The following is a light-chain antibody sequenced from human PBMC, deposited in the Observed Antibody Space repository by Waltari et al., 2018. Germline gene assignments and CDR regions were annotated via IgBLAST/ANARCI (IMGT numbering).Light chain of an antibody. CDR3: CSYAGSATYV. CDR1: SAVVGFYNL. V-gene: IGLV2-23*02. Sequence: SALTPPASVSGSPGQSITISCIGSSAVVGFYNLVSWYQQHPGQAPKFLMFEVNKRPSGISDRFSGSKSGNTASLTISGLQAEDEADYYCCSYAGSATYVFGSGTRVTVL. CDR2: EVN. J-gene: IGLJ1*01.